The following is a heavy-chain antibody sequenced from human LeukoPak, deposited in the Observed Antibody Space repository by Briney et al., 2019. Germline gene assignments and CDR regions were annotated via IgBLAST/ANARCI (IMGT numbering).Heavy chain of an antibody. CDR1: GFTFSNYS. J-gene: IGHJ4*02. CDR3: ARDSPSGTAGY. V-gene: IGHV3-21*01. Sequence: GGSLRLSCAASGFTFSNYSMNWVRQAPGKGLEWVSSISSSSSYIYYADSVKGRFTISRDNTKNSLYLQMNSLRAEDTAVYYCARDSPSGTAGYWGQGTLVTVSS. D-gene: IGHD2-8*02. CDR2: ISSSSSYI.